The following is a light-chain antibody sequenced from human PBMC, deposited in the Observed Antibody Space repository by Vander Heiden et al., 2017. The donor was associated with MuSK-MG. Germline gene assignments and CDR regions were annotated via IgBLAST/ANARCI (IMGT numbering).Light chain of an antibody. Sequence: QSVLTQPPSVSGAPGQRVTISCTGSSSNIGAGYDVHWYQQLPGTAPKLLIYGNSNRPSGVPDRFSGSKSGTSASLAITGLQAEDEAYYYCQSYDSSYLVFGGGTKLTVL. CDR1: SSNIGAGYD. CDR2: GNS. V-gene: IGLV1-40*01. CDR3: QSYDSSYLV. J-gene: IGLJ2*01.